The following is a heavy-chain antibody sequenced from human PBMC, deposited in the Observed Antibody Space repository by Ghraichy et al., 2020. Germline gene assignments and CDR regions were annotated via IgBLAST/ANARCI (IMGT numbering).Heavy chain of an antibody. CDR2: MNPNSGNT. CDR1: GYTFTSYD. Sequence: ASVKVSCKASGYTFTSYDINWVRQATGQGLEWMGWMNPNSGNTGYAQKFQGRVTMTRNTSISTAYMELSSLRSEDTAVYYCARIVHDSRCFDYWGQGTLVTVSS. D-gene: IGHD3-3*01. V-gene: IGHV1-8*01. J-gene: IGHJ4*02. CDR3: ARIVHDSRCFDY.